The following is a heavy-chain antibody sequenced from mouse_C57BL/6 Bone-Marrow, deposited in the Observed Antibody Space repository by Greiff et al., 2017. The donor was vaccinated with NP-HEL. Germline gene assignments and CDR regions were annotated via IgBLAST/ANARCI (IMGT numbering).Heavy chain of an antibody. CDR3: TTILFDY. V-gene: IGHV14-4*01. CDR1: GFNIKDDY. J-gene: IGHJ2*01. Sequence: DVQLQESGAELVRPGASVKLSCTASGFNIKDDYMHWVKQRPEQGLEWIEWIDPENGDTEYASKFQGKATITADTSSNTAYLQLSSLTSEDTAVYYCTTILFDYWGQGTTLTVSS. CDR2: IDPENGDT.